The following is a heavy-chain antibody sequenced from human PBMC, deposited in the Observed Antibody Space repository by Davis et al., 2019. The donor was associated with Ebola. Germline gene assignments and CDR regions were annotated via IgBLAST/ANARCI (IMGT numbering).Heavy chain of an antibody. CDR3: ARDNTMIIVLPRY. V-gene: IGHV1-46*02. J-gene: IGHJ4*02. CDR1: GYTFNTYG. Sequence: ASVKVSCKASGYTFNTYGISWVRQAPGQGLEWMGIINPSGGSTSYAQKFQGRVTMTRDTSTSTVYMELRSLRSDDTAVYYCARDNTMIIVLPRYWGRGTLVTVSS. CDR2: INPSGGST. D-gene: IGHD3-22*01.